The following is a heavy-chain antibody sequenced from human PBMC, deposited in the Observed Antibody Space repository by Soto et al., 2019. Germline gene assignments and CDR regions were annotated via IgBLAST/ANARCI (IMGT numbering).Heavy chain of an antibody. CDR3: ARDLYYSSGRYFDHDAFDI. Sequence: QVQLVQSGADVKKPGASVKVSCKASGYNFTSYGISWVRQAPGQGLEWMGWISPHNDRTKYARRFQDRVTMTTETPTSTVYMELGSLRSDDTAVYYCARDLYYSSGRYFDHDAFDIWGQRTVVTVSS. V-gene: IGHV1-18*01. CDR2: ISPHNDRT. J-gene: IGHJ3*02. CDR1: GYNFTSYG. D-gene: IGHD6-19*01.